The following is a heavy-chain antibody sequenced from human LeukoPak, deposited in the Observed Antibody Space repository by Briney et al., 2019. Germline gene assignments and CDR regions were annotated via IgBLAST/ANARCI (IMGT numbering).Heavy chain of an antibody. D-gene: IGHD4-17*01. CDR2: ISSSGSTI. Sequence: PGGSQRLSCAASGFTFSSYEMNWVRQAPGKGLEWVSYISSSGSTIYYADSVKGRFTISRDNAKNSLYLQMNSLRAEDTAVYYCARDHDYGDSDYWGQGTLVTVSS. V-gene: IGHV3-48*03. J-gene: IGHJ4*02. CDR1: GFTFSSYE. CDR3: ARDHDYGDSDY.